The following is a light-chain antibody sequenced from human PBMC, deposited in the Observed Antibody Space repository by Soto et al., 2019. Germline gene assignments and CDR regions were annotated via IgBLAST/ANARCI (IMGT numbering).Light chain of an antibody. CDR1: RKSNY. Sequence: RKSNYLNWFQQRPGKAPKLLIFGASRLQSGVPSRFSGSVSGTDFTLTITSLQPEDFATYSCQQSYSTPYTFGQGTKVDIK. CDR3: QQSYSTPYT. J-gene: IGKJ2*01. CDR2: GAS. V-gene: IGKV1-39*01.